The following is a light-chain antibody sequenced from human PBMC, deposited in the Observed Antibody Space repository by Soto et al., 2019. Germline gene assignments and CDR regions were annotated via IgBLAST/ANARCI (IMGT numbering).Light chain of an antibody. Sequence: QSALTQTPSVSGAPGQRVTISCTGRSSNIGAGYDVHWYQHLPGTAPKLLIYGTTNRPSGVPDRLSGSKSGISASLAITGLQAEDEADYYCHSYDSSLSASVFGAGTKVTVL. V-gene: IGLV1-40*01. CDR1: SSNIGAGYD. J-gene: IGLJ1*01. CDR3: HSYDSSLSASV. CDR2: GTT.